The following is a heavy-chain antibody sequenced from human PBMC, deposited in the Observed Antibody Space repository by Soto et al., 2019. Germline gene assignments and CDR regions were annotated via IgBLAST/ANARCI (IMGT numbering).Heavy chain of an antibody. Sequence: PGGSLRLSCAASGFTFSGSAMHWVRQASGKGLEWVGRIRSKANSYATAYAASVKGRFTSSRDDSKNTAYLQMNSLKTEDTAVYYCTPGGQWLANNWFDPWGQGTLVTVSS. V-gene: IGHV3-73*01. J-gene: IGHJ5*02. CDR1: GFTFSGSA. CDR3: TPGGQWLANNWFDP. CDR2: IRSKANSYAT. D-gene: IGHD6-19*01.